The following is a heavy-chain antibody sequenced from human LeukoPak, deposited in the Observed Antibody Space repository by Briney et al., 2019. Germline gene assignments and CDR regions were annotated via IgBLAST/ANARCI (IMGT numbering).Heavy chain of an antibody. CDR1: GFTFSSYW. CDR2: INSDGRST. V-gene: IGHV3-74*01. D-gene: IGHD2-21*01. Sequence: GGSLRLSCAASGFTFSSYWMHWVRQVPGQGLVWVARINSDGRSTSYAESLKGRFTISRDNAKNTLYLQMNSLRAEDTAVYYCARDVWGDRDSYFDYWGQGTLVTVSS. CDR3: ARDVWGDRDSYFDY. J-gene: IGHJ4*02.